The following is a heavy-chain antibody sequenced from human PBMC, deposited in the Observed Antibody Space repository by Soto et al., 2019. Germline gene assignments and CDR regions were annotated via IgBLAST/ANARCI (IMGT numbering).Heavy chain of an antibody. CDR2: ISSSSSTI. CDR1: GVTFSSYS. CDR3: ARDAEDPDIVVVPAAIGDY. V-gene: IGHV3-48*01. J-gene: IGHJ4*02. D-gene: IGHD2-2*01. Sequence: GGSLRLSCAASGVTFSSYSMNWVRQAPGKGLEWVSYISSSSSTIYYADSVKGRFTISRDNAKNSLYLQMNSLRAEDTAVYYCARDAEDPDIVVVPAAIGDYWGQGTLVTVSS.